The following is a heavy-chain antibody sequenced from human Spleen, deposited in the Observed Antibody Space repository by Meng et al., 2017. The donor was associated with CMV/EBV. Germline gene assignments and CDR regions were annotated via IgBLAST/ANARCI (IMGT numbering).Heavy chain of an antibody. D-gene: IGHD3-10*01. CDR1: GLTFSSYS. CDR3: ASFKSGYLDV. CDR2: ISSSSSYI. J-gene: IGHJ6*02. Sequence: GSLRLSCAASGLTFSSYSMNWVRQAPGKGLEWVSSISSSSSYIYYADSVKGRFTISRDNAKNSLYLQMNSLRAEDTAVYYCASFKSGYLDVWGQGTTVTVSS. V-gene: IGHV3-21*01.